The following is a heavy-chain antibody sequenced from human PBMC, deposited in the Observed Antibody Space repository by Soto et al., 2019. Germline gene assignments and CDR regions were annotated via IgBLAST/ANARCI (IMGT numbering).Heavy chain of an antibody. V-gene: IGHV1-69*01. D-gene: IGHD3-9*01. CDR3: ARELRYFDWLLKALDP. J-gene: IGHJ5*02. CDR2: IIPIFGTA. CDR1: GGTFSSYA. Sequence: QVQLVQSGAEVKKPGSSVKVSCTASGGTFSSYAISWVRQAPGQGLEWMGGIIPIFGTANYAQKFQGRVTITADESTSTAYMELSSLRSEDTAVYYCARELRYFDWLLKALDPWGQGTLVTVSS.